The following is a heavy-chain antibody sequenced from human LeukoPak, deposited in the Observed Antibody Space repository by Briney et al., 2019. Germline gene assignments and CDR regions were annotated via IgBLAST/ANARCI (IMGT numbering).Heavy chain of an antibody. V-gene: IGHV4-61*02. CDR1: GGSISSGSYY. Sequence: SETLSLTCTVSGGSISSGSYYWSWIRQPAGKGLEWIGRIYTSGSTNYNPSLKSRVTISVDTSKNQFSLKLSPVTAADTAVYYCAREHTAMAYYYYYYYMDVWGKGTTVTVSS. CDR3: AREHTAMAYYYYYYYMDV. J-gene: IGHJ6*03. D-gene: IGHD5-18*01. CDR2: IYTSGST.